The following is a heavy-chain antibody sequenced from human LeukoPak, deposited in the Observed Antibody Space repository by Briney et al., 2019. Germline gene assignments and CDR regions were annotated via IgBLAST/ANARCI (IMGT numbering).Heavy chain of an antibody. CDR3: ARVSYVWGSYLSSGRKSYFDY. CDR2: INHSGST. CDR1: SGSFSGYY. J-gene: IGHJ4*02. Sequence: SETLSLTCAVYSGSFSGYYWSWIRQPPGKGLEWIGEINHSGSTNYNPSLKSRVTISVDTSKNQFSLKLSSVTAADTAVYYCARVSYVWGSYLSSGRKSYFDYWGQGTLVTVSS. V-gene: IGHV4-34*01. D-gene: IGHD3-16*02.